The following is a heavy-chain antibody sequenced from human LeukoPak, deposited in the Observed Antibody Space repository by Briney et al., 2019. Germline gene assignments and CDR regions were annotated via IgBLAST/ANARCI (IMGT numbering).Heavy chain of an antibody. CDR1: GGTFSSYA. D-gene: IGHD4-17*01. V-gene: IGHV1-69*01. CDR3: ARSYGDYVGDP. J-gene: IGHJ5*02. CDR2: IIPIFGTA. Sequence: ASVKVSCKASGGTFSSYAISWVRQAPGQGLEWMGGIIPIFGTANYAQKFQGRVTITADESTSTAYMELSSLRSEDTAVHYCARSYGDYVGDPWGQGTLVTVSS.